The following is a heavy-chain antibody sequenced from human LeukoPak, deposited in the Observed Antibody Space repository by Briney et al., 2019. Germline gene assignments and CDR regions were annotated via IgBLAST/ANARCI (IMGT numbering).Heavy chain of an antibody. J-gene: IGHJ2*01. Sequence: SETLSVTCTVSGGSISGYYWSWIRQPPGKGLEWIGYIYNSGTTNYNPSLKRRVTISIDTSKNQFSLKLNSVTAADTAVYYCARRRELLRSNWYFDLWGRGTLVTVSS. CDR1: GGSISGYY. D-gene: IGHD1-26*01. V-gene: IGHV4-59*08. CDR3: ARRRELLRSNWYFDL. CDR2: IYNSGTT.